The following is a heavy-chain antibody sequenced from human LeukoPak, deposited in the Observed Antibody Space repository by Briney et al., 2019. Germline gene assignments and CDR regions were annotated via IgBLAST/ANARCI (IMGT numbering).Heavy chain of an antibody. V-gene: IGHV3-33*01. CDR2: IWYDESKK. CDR3: AREYSGSYSGVGAFDI. Sequence: GGSLRLSCVASGFTFRTYGMHWVRQAPGKGLEWVAVIWYDESKKYYADSLKGRSTISRDNSRNTLYLQMNSLGVEDTAVYYCAREYSGSYSGVGAFDIWGQGTKVTVSS. CDR1: GFTFRTYG. J-gene: IGHJ3*02. D-gene: IGHD1-26*01.